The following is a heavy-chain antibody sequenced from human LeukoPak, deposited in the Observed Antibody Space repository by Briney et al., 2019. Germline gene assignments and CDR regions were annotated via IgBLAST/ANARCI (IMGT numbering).Heavy chain of an antibody. Sequence: GGSLRLSCAASGFALSDYAMTWVRQAPGKGLEWVSAISGSGGTTYYAASVKGRFTISRDNSKNTLYLQMNSLRAEDTAVYYCAKALVGATRYYFDYWGQGTLVTVSS. CDR3: AKALVGATRYYFDY. CDR1: GFALSDYA. J-gene: IGHJ4*02. CDR2: ISGSGGTT. V-gene: IGHV3-23*01. D-gene: IGHD1-26*01.